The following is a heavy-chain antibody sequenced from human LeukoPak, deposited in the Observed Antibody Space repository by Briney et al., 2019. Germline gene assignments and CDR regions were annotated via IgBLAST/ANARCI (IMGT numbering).Heavy chain of an antibody. D-gene: IGHD6-13*01. CDR1: GGSISSSSYY. Sequence: PSETLSLTCTVSGGSISSSSYYWGWIRQPPGKGLEWIGSIYYSGSTSYNPSLKSRVTISVDTSKNQFSLKLSSVTAADTAVYYCARQVTAAAAPPHGFDPWGQGTLVTVSS. CDR2: IYYSGST. J-gene: IGHJ5*02. V-gene: IGHV4-39*01. CDR3: ARQVTAAAAPPHGFDP.